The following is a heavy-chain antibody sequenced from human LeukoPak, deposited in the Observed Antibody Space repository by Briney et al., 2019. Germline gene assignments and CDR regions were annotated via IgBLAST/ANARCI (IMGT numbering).Heavy chain of an antibody. V-gene: IGHV1-2*02. CDR2: INPNSGGT. J-gene: IGHJ4*02. Sequence: ASVKVSCKASGYTFTGYYMHWVRQAPGQGLEWMGWINPNSGGTNYAQKFQGRVTMTRDTSISTAYMELTRLRSDDTAVYYCARGNLEGSKNQLRYWGQGTLVTVSS. CDR3: ARGNLEGSKNQLRY. CDR1: GYTFTGYY. D-gene: IGHD2-2*01.